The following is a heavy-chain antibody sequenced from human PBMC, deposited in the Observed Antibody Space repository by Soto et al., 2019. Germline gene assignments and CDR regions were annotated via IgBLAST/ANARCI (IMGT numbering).Heavy chain of an antibody. D-gene: IGHD2-2*03. Sequence: QITLKESGPTLVNPTQTLTLTCTFSGFSLSTSGVGVGWIRQPPGKALEWLALIYWDDDKRYSPSLKSRLTITKDTSKNQVVLTMTNMDPVDTATYYCAHTRRIGYCSSTSCYAPAIAEETWGQGTLVTVSS. V-gene: IGHV2-5*02. CDR3: AHTRRIGYCSSTSCYAPAIAEET. J-gene: IGHJ5*02. CDR2: IYWDDDK. CDR1: GFSLSTSGVG.